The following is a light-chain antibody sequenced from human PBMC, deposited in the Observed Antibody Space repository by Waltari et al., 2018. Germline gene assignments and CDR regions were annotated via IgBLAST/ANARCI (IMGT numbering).Light chain of an antibody. Sequence: EIMLTQSPGTLSLSPGERATLSCRTSQSIGRSLAWYQQKPGQAPRLLIYGASSRATDIPDRFSGSGSGTDFSLTINRLEPEDSALYYCQHYVRIPVTFGQGTKVEIK. CDR1: QSIGRS. V-gene: IGKV3-20*01. CDR3: QHYVRIPVT. CDR2: GAS. J-gene: IGKJ1*01.